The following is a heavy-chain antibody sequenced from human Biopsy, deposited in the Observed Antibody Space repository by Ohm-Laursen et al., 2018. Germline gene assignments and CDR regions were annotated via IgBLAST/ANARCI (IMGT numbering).Heavy chain of an antibody. D-gene: IGHD3-10*01. CDR1: GDSISSGVYY. CDR3: ARAPYVSGSFGWFDP. Sequence: PSQTLSLTCTVSGDSISSGVYYWNWFRQHPEKGLEWIGYISSGGYRKYTPSLRSLITISMDTSRNQFSLRLNSVTSADTAVYYCARAPYVSGSFGWFDPWGQGIVVTVSS. V-gene: IGHV4-31*01. J-gene: IGHJ5*02. CDR2: ISSGGYR.